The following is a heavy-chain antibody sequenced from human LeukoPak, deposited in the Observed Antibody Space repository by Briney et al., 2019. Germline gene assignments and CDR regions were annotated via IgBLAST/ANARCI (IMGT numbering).Heavy chain of an antibody. CDR2: IYYSGST. CDR1: GGSISSYY. V-gene: IGHV4-59*01. J-gene: IGHJ6*03. D-gene: IGHD7-27*01. Sequence: SETLSLTCTVSGGSISSYYWSWIRQPPGKGLKWFGYIYYSGSTNYNPSLKSRVTISVYTSKNQFSLNLSSVTAADTAVYYCARGTGERYYYYYMDVWGKGTTVTVSS. CDR3: ARGTGERYYYYYMDV.